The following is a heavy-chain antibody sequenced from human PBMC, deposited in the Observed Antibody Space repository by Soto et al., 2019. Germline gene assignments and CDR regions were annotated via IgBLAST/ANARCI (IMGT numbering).Heavy chain of an antibody. D-gene: IGHD2-2*01. CDR3: AKAAKDIVVVPAAMLEFYYYMDV. CDR2: ISYDGSNK. V-gene: IGHV3-30*18. CDR1: GFTFSSYG. Sequence: PGGSLRLSCAASGFTFSSYGMHWVRQAPGKGLEWVAVISYDGSNKYYADSVKGRFTISRDNSKNTLYLQMNSLRAEDTAVYYCAKAAKDIVVVPAAMLEFYYYMDVWGKGTTVTVSS. J-gene: IGHJ6*03.